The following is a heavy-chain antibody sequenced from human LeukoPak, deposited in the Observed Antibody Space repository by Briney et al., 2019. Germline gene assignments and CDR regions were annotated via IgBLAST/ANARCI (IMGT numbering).Heavy chain of an antibody. CDR2: ISSSGSTI. Sequence: PGGSLRLSCAASGFTFSDYYMSWIRQAPGKGLEWVSYISSSGSTIYYADSVKGRFTISRDNAKNSLYLQMNSLRAEDTAVYYCARAPLGMITFGGVTPWEAWFDPWGQGTLVTVSS. J-gene: IGHJ5*02. CDR1: GFTFSDYY. CDR3: ARAPLGMITFGGVTPWEAWFDP. D-gene: IGHD3-16*01. V-gene: IGHV3-11*01.